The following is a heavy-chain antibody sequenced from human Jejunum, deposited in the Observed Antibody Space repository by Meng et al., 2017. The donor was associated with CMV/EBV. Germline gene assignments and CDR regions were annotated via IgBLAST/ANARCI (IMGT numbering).Heavy chain of an antibody. D-gene: IGHD3-22*01. J-gene: IGHJ5*02. CDR3: SRGPYYYESSGYYGGQSNWFDP. Sequence: YFMHWVRQAPGQGLEWMGIINPSSGSTTYARKLQGRVTMTRDPSTSTFYMELSSLTSDDTAVYFCSRGPYYYESSGYYGGQSNWFDPWGQGTQVTVSS. V-gene: IGHV1-46*04. CDR2: INPSSGST. CDR1: YF.